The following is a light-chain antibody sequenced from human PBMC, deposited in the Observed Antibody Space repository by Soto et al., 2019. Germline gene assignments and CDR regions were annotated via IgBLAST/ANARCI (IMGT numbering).Light chain of an antibody. V-gene: IGKV3D-20*01. CDR1: QSVSSSY. CDR2: DAS. Sequence: EIVLTQSPGTLSLSPVERATLSCGASQSVSSSYLAWYQQKPGLAPRLLIYDASSRATGIPDRFSGSGSGTDFTLTISRLEPEDFAVYYCQQYGSSPTFGQGTKVDIK. CDR3: QQYGSSPT. J-gene: IGKJ1*01.